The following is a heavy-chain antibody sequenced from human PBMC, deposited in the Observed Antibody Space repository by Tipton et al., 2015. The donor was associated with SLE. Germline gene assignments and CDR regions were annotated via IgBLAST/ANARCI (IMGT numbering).Heavy chain of an antibody. J-gene: IGHJ5*02. Sequence: SLRLSCAASGFTFSSYAMSWVRQAPGKGLEWVSAISGSGGSTYYADSVKGRFTISRDNSKNTLYLQMNSLRAEDTDVYYCAKGGSSWYRSRFDPWGQGTLVTVSS. CDR2: ISGSGGST. CDR3: AKGGSSWYRSRFDP. CDR1: GFTFSSYA. V-gene: IGHV3-23*01. D-gene: IGHD6-13*01.